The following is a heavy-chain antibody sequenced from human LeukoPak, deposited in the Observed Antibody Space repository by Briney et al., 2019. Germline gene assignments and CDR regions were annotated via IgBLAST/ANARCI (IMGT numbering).Heavy chain of an antibody. CDR3: AREGLGRGGGVDY. V-gene: IGHV3-53*01. D-gene: IGHD3-16*01. Sequence: GGSLRLSCAASGFTVSSNYMSWVRQAPGKGLEWVSVIYSGGSTYYADSVKGRFTISRDNSKNTLYLQMNSLRAEDTAVYYCAREGLGRGGGVDYWGQGTLVTVSS. CDR1: GFTVSSNY. CDR2: IYSGGST. J-gene: IGHJ4*02.